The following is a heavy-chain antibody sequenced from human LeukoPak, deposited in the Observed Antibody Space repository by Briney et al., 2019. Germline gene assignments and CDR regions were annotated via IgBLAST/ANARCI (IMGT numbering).Heavy chain of an antibody. Sequence: GGSLRLSCVASGFTFSSYGMHWVRQAPGKGLEWVAVISYDGSNKYYADSVKGRFTISRDNSKNTLYLQMNSLRAGDTAVYYCAKPHFDDWGQGTLVTVSS. J-gene: IGHJ4*02. CDR3: AKPHFDD. CDR1: GFTFSSYG. V-gene: IGHV3-30*18. CDR2: ISYDGSNK.